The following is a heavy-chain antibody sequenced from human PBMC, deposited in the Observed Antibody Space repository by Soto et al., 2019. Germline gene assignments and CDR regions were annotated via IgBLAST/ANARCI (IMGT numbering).Heavy chain of an antibody. CDR1: GFTFSSYG. CDR2: ISYDGSNK. J-gene: IGHJ6*03. V-gene: IGHV3-30*18. D-gene: IGHD2-2*01. Sequence: PGGSLRLSCAASGFTFSSYGMHWVRQAPGKGLEWVAVISYDGSNKYYADSVKGRFTISRDNSKNTLYLQMNSLRAEDTAVYYCAKDLSSTSGNYYYYYMDGWGKGTTVTVSS. CDR3: AKDLSSTSGNYYYYYMDG.